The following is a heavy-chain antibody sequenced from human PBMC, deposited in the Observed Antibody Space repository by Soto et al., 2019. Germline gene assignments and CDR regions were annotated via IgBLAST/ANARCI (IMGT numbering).Heavy chain of an antibody. J-gene: IGHJ4*02. V-gene: IGHV1-46*01. D-gene: IGHD2-21*02. CDR3: ARDVQAYCGGDCQIFDY. CDR2: INPSGGST. Sequence: ASVKVSCKASGYTFTSYYMHWVRQAPGQGLEWMGIINPSGGSTSYAQKFQGRVTMTRYTSTSTVYMELSSLRSEDTAVYYCARDVQAYCGGDCQIFDYWGQGTLVTVSS. CDR1: GYTFTSYY.